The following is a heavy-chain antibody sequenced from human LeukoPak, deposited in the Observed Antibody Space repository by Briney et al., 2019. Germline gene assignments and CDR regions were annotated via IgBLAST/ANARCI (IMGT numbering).Heavy chain of an antibody. CDR2: IYPGDSDT. CDR3: ARHVDPYSSSGGPPHTFDY. D-gene: IGHD6-6*01. CDR1: GYSFTNYW. V-gene: IGHV5-51*01. Sequence: GESLKISCKGSGYSFTNYWIGWVRQMPGKGLEWMGIIYPGDSDTRYSPSFQGQVTISADKSISTAYLQWSSLKASDTAMYYCARHVDPYSSSGGPPHTFDYWGQGTLVTVSS. J-gene: IGHJ4*02.